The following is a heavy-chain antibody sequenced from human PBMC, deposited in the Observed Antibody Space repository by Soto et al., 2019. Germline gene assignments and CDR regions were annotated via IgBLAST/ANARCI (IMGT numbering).Heavy chain of an antibody. V-gene: IGHV3-23*01. Sequence: PGGSLRLSCVASGYNFNKYAVSWVRQAPGKGLEWVSAISSGGDNTHYADSVKGRFTITRDNSKNMLYLEMNSLTVEDTAVYYCVIRAQYFDGTGFHAFDIWGQGTRVTVSS. D-gene: IGHD3-22*01. CDR2: ISSGGDNT. CDR3: VIRAQYFDGTGFHAFDI. J-gene: IGHJ3*02. CDR1: GYNFNKYA.